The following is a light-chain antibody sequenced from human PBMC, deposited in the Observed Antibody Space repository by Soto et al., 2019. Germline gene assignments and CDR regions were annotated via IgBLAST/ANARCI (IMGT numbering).Light chain of an antibody. J-gene: IGKJ1*01. CDR2: GSS. Sequence: EIVLTQSPVTLSLSPGERATLSCRASQSVSSNYLAWYQQKPGQAPRLLIHGSSTRATGIPARFSGSGSGTEFTLTISSLQSEDFAVYYCQQHDDWPRTFGQGTKVDIK. CDR1: QSVSSN. V-gene: IGKV3-15*01. CDR3: QQHDDWPRT.